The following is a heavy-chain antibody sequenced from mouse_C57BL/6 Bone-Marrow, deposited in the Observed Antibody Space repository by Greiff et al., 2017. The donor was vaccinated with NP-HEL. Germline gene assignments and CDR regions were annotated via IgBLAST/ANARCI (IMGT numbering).Heavy chain of an antibody. CDR2: INPYNGDT. V-gene: IGHV1-20*01. CDR1: GYSFTGYF. J-gene: IGHJ1*03. CDR3: ARTTTVVENWYFDV. Sequence: EVQLQQSGPELVKPGDSVKISCKASGYSFTGYFMNWVMQSHGKSLEWIGRINPYNGDTFYNQKFKGKATLTVDKSSSTAHMELRSLTSEDSAVYYCARTTTVVENWYFDVWGTGTTVTVSS. D-gene: IGHD1-1*01.